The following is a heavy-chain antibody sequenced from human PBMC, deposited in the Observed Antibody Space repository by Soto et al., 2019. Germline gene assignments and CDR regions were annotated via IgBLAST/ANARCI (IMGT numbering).Heavy chain of an antibody. J-gene: IGHJ5*02. V-gene: IGHV1-18*01. CDR2: IATYNSNR. CDR3: ARVVRGVVNWFDP. Sequence: HLVQSGPEVKKPGASITVSCKTSGDTFTNFGLSWVRQAPGQGLEWMGWIATYNSNRNYAQKFQGRLALTTDTSTSTAYMALKNLGYDDTAVYYCARVVRGVVNWFDPWGQGTLVTVSS. D-gene: IGHD3-10*01. CDR1: GDTFTNFG.